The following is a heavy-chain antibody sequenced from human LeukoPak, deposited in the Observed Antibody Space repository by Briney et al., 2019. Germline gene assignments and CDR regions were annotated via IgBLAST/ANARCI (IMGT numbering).Heavy chain of an antibody. CDR3: ASVTRSMSRFFDL. D-gene: IGHD4-17*01. J-gene: IGHJ2*01. V-gene: IGHV4-34*01. Sequence: PSETLSLTCAVYGGSFSGYYWSWMRQPPGKGLEWIGEINHSGSTNYNPSLQSRVAISIDTSKNQFSLELASVTAADTAVYYCASVTRSMSRFFDLWGRGTLVIVSS. CDR2: INHSGST. CDR1: GGSFSGYY.